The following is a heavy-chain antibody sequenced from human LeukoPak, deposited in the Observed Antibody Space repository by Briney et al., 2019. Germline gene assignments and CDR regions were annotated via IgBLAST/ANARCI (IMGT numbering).Heavy chain of an antibody. Sequence: SETLSLTCTVSGGSISSYYWSWIRQPPGKGLEWIGYIYYTGSTNYNPSLKSRVTISVDTSKSQFSLKLSSVTAADTAVYYCARHSWGDYYDSSGYYRPYYFDYWGQGTLVTVSS. CDR1: GGSISSYY. CDR2: IYYTGST. V-gene: IGHV4-59*08. CDR3: ARHSWGDYYDSSGYYRPYYFDY. D-gene: IGHD3-22*01. J-gene: IGHJ4*02.